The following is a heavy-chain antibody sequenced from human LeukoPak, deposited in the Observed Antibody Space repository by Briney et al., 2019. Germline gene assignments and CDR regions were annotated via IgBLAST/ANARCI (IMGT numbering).Heavy chain of an antibody. CDR2: IKQDGSEK. V-gene: IGHV3-7*03. J-gene: IGHJ3*02. CDR3: ARDPVDTAMEDAFDI. CDR1: GFTFSSYW. Sequence: GGPLRLSCAASGFTFSSYWMSWVRQAPGKGLEWVANIKQDGSEKYYVDSVKGRFTISRDNAKNSRYLQMNSLRAEDTAVYYCARDPVDTAMEDAFDIWGQGTMVTVSS. D-gene: IGHD5-18*01.